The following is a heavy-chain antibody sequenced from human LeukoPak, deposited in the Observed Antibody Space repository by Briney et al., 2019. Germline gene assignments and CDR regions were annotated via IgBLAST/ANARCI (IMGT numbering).Heavy chain of an antibody. J-gene: IGHJ6*03. CDR2: ISYDGSNK. CDR1: GFTFSSYG. CDR3: ARDIVVGATTFYYYYYMDV. D-gene: IGHD1-26*01. V-gene: IGHV3-30*03. Sequence: GGSLRLSCAASGFTFSSYGMHWVRQAPGKGLEWVAVISYDGSNKYYADSVKGRFTISRDNSKNTLYLQMNSLRAEDTAVYYCARDIVVGATTFYYYYYMDVWGKGTTVTVSS.